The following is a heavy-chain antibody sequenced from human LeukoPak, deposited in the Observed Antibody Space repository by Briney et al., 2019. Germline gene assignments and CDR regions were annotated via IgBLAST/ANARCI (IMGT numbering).Heavy chain of an antibody. J-gene: IGHJ6*03. CDR1: GGSISSYY. CDR3: ARGRKMKVRGFSYMDV. D-gene: IGHD3-10*01. CDR2: IYYSGST. Sequence: PSETLSLTCTVSGGSISSYYWSWIRQPPGKGLEWIGNIYYSGSTNYNPSLKSRVTISVDTPKNQFSLKLSSVTAADTAVYYCARGRKMKVRGFSYMDVWGKGTTVTVSS. V-gene: IGHV4-59*12.